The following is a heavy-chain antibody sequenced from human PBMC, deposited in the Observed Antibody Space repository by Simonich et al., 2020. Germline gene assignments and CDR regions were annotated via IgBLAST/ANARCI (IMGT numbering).Heavy chain of an antibody. D-gene: IGHD2-15*01. CDR2: IYYSGST. CDR3: ARGGLYFDY. J-gene: IGHJ4*02. V-gene: IGHV4-59*01. Sequence: QVQLQESVPGLVKPSETLSLTCTVSGGSIISYYWSWIRQPPGKGLEWFGYIYYSGSTNYNPALKRRVTISVDTSKNQFSLKLSSVTAADTAVYYCARGGLYFDYWGQGTLVTVSS. CDR1: GGSIISYY.